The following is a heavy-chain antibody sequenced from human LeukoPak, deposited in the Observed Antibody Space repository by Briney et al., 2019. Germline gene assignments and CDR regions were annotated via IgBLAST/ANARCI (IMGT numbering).Heavy chain of an antibody. J-gene: IGHJ4*02. V-gene: IGHV4-59*08. Sequence: SETLSLTCTVSGGSISSYYWSWIRQPPGKGLEWIGYIYYSGSTNYNPSLKSRVTISVDTSKNQFSLKLSSVTAADTAVYYCARGKDSSGYSDFGYWGQGTLVTVSS. CDR1: GGSISSYY. CDR3: ARGKDSSGYSDFGY. D-gene: IGHD3-22*01. CDR2: IYYSGST.